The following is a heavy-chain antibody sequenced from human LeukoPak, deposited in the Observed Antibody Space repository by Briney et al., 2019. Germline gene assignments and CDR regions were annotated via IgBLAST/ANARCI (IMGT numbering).Heavy chain of an antibody. Sequence: GGSLRLSCAASGFTFSSSAMSWVRQAPGKGLEWVSAISGNGGSTYHTDSVKGRFTISRDNSKNTLYLQVSSLRAEDTAVYYCAKVVGGGDYWGQGTLVTVSS. J-gene: IGHJ4*02. V-gene: IGHV3-23*01. CDR1: GFTFSSSA. CDR3: AKVVGGGDY. CDR2: ISGNGGST.